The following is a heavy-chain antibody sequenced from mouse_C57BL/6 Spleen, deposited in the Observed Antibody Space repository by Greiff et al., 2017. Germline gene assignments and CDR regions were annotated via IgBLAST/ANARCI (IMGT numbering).Heavy chain of an antibody. V-gene: IGHV14-4*01. CDR2: IDPENGDT. CDR1: GFNIKDDY. CDR3: TVGLRRGFAY. Sequence: EVQLQQSGAELVRPGASVKLSCTASGFNIKDDYMHWVKQRPEQGLEWIGWIDPENGDTEYASKFQGKATITADTSSNTAYLQLSSLTSEDTAVYYCTVGLRRGFAYWGQGTLVTVSA. J-gene: IGHJ3*01. D-gene: IGHD2-4*01.